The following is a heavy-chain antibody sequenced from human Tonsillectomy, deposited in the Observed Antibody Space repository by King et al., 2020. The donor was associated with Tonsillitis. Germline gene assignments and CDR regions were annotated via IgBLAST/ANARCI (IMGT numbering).Heavy chain of an antibody. CDR2: IYSGGST. Sequence: VQLVESGGGLIQPGGSLRLSCAASGVTVSSNFMSCVRQAPGKGLEGVSVIYSGGSTYFADSVKGRFTISRDNFKYTLFLQMNSLRAEDTAVYYCARVENFYYYMDVWGKGTTVTVSS. CDR3: ARVENFYYYMDV. CDR1: GVTVSSNF. D-gene: IGHD2/OR15-2a*01. J-gene: IGHJ6*03. V-gene: IGHV3-53*01.